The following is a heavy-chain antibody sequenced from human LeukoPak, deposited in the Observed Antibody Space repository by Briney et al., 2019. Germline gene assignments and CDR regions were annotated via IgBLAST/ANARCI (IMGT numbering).Heavy chain of an antibody. D-gene: IGHD2-2*02. CDR1: GGPISSYF. Sequence: PSETLSLTCTVSGGPISSYFGSWIRKPAGKGLEWIGRIYSRSNTTHNPPLKSRVTMSVETSKHQFSLKLSSVTAADTAVYYCARGSASPAAIPFDFWGQGTMVTVSS. V-gene: IGHV4-4*07. CDR3: ARGSASPAAIPFDF. CDR2: IYSRSNT. J-gene: IGHJ3*01.